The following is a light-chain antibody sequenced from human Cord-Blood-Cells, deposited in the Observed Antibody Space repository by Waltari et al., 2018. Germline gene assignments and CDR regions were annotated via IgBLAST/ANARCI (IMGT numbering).Light chain of an antibody. Sequence: DIQMPQSPSSLSASVRERVTITCRASQSISSYLHWYQQKPGKAPKLLIYAASSLQSGVPSRFSGSGSGTDFTLTISSLQPEDFATYYCQQSYRTTWTFGQGTKVEIK. CDR2: AAS. CDR1: QSISSY. V-gene: IGKV1-39*01. CDR3: QQSYRTTWT. J-gene: IGKJ1*01.